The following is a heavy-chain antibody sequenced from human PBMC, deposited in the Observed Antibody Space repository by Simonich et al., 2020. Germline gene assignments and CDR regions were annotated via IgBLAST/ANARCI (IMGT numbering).Heavy chain of an antibody. CDR2: IYTSGIT. J-gene: IGHJ4*02. CDR3: ARGAYSSSSGDY. CDR1: GGSISSYY. V-gene: IGHV4-4*07. Sequence: QVQLQESGPGLVKPSETLSLTCTVSGGSISSYYWSWIRQPAGKGLEWIGRIYTSGITNYTPSLKSRVTISVDKSKNQFSLKLSSVTAADTAVYYCARGAYSSSSGDYWGQGTLVTVSS. D-gene: IGHD6-6*01.